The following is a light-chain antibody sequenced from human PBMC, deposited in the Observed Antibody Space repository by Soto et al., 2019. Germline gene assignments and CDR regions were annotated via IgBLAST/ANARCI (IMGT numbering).Light chain of an antibody. CDR3: QTWGWGSVV. V-gene: IGLV4-69*01. J-gene: IGLJ2*01. CDR2: LNSDGSH. CDR1: SGHSSNA. Sequence: HLVLTQSPSASASLGASVKFTCTLSSGHSSNAVAWHQQQPEKGPRYLMKLNSDGSHSKGDGIPDRFSGSSSGAERYLTISSLQSEDEADYYCQTWGWGSVVFGGGTKVTVL.